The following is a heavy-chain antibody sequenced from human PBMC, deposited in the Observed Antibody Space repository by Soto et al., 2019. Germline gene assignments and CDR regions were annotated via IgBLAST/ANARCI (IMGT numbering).Heavy chain of an antibody. Sequence: VGSLRLSCAASGFTFNNYAMSWVRQAPGKGLEWVSAISSSGYSTYYADSVKGRFTISRDNSKNTVYLQMNNLRAEDTAVYYCAKGSVVVAAKFDSWGQGTLVTVSS. CDR1: GFTFNNYA. V-gene: IGHV3-23*01. CDR3: AKGSVVVAAKFDS. D-gene: IGHD2-21*02. J-gene: IGHJ4*02. CDR2: ISSSGYST.